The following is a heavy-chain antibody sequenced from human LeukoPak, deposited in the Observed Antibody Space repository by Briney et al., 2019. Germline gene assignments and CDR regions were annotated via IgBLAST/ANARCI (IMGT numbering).Heavy chain of an antibody. CDR3: ASLWFGDLTIDS. CDR1: RTSFSAYY. J-gene: IGHJ4*02. D-gene: IGHD3-10*01. CDR2: IHHSGIT. V-gene: IGHV4-34*01. Sequence: SETLSLTCAVYRTSFSAYYWTWIRQPPGKGLEWIGEIHHSGITNYNPSLKSRVTISIDTSKNQFSLNLSTVTAADTAVYYCASLWFGDLTIDSWGQGTLVTVSS.